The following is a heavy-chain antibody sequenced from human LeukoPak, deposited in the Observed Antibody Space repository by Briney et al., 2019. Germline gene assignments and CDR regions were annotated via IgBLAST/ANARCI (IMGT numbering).Heavy chain of an antibody. CDR1: GFTFSSYG. CDR2: IWYDGSNK. J-gene: IGHJ4*02. V-gene: IGHV3-33*01. CDR3: ARTPQWLGSYYFDY. Sequence: GGSLRLSCAASGFTFSSYGMHWVRQAPGKGLEWGAVIWYDGSNKYYADSVKGRFTISRDNSKNTLYLQMNSLRAEDTAVYYCARTPQWLGSYYFDYWGQGTLVTVSS. D-gene: IGHD6-19*01.